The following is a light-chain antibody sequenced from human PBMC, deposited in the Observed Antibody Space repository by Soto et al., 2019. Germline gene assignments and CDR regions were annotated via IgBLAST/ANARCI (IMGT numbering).Light chain of an antibody. CDR1: SSNIGRNY. J-gene: IGLJ3*02. V-gene: IGLV1-47*01. Sequence: QAVVTQPPSASGTPGQKVTISCSGSSSNIGRNYVFWYKQFLGTAPKLLIDTNNHRPSGVPDRLSGSKSGTSAALAISGLRPEDEADYYCATWDDSLRAWVFGGGTKLTVL. CDR2: TNN. CDR3: ATWDDSLRAWV.